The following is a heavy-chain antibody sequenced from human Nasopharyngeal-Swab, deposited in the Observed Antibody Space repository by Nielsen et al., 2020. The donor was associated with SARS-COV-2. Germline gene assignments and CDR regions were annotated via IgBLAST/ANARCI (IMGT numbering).Heavy chain of an antibody. CDR3: ARMDFIASRDY. CDR2: IYSRGET. J-gene: IGHJ4*02. CDR1: GFSVSYNY. V-gene: IGHV3-53*01. Sequence: GESLKISCEVSGFSVSYNYMSWVRQAPGKGPEWVAVIYSRGETHYTDSVRGRFTIFRDNSKNMVNLQLNSLRAEDTAVYYCARMDFIASRDYWGQGTLVTVSS. D-gene: IGHD6-13*01.